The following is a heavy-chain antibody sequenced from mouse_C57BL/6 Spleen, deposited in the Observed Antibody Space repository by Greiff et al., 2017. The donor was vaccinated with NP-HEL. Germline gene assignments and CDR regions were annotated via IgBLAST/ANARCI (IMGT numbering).Heavy chain of an antibody. V-gene: IGHV1-53*01. CDR2: INPSNGGT. Sequence: VQLQQSGTELVKPGASVKLSCKASGYTFTSYWMHWVKQRPGQGLEWIGNINPSNGGTNYNEKFKSKATLTVDKSSSTAYMQLSSLTSEDSAVYYCARRRGPYYDYDEDYAMDYWGQGTSVTVSS. CDR3: ARRRGPYYDYDEDYAMDY. J-gene: IGHJ4*01. CDR1: GYTFTSYW. D-gene: IGHD2-4*01.